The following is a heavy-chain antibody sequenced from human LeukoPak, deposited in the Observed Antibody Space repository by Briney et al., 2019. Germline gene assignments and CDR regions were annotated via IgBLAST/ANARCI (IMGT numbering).Heavy chain of an antibody. CDR1: GFTFSSYA. D-gene: IGHD2-15*01. Sequence: GRSLRLSCAASGFTFSSYAMHWVRQAPGKGLEWVAVISYDGSNKYYADSVKGRFTISRDNSKNTLYLQMNSLRAEDTAVYYCARAHIVVVVAAKDGAFDIWGQGTMVTVSS. CDR3: ARAHIVVVVAAKDGAFDI. CDR2: ISYDGSNK. V-gene: IGHV3-30-3*01. J-gene: IGHJ3*02.